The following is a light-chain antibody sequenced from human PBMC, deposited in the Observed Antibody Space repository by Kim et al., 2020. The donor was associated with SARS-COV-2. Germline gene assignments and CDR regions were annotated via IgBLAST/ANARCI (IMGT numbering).Light chain of an antibody. CDR2: GAS. V-gene: IGKV3-20*01. CDR1: QRGSRRY. J-gene: IGKJ2*01. CDR3: QQYGSSPYT. Sequence: LSPGERATLSCRASQRGSRRYLAWYQQKPGQAPRLLIYGASSRATGIPDRFSGSGSGTDFTLTISRLEPEDFAVYYCQQYGSSPYTFGQGTKLEI.